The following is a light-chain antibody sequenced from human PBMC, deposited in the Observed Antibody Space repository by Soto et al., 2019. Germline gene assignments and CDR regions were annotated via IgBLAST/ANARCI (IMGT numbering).Light chain of an antibody. V-gene: IGKV3-15*01. CDR1: QSINSN. CDR3: HQYNNWPPST. Sequence: IVLTQSPGTLSVSPWDRATLSCRASQSINSNLAWYQQQPGQAPRLLIYGASTRATAVPDRFSGSGSGTDFTLTINSLQSEDFGVYYCHQYNNWPPSTFGQGTRLEIK. J-gene: IGKJ5*01. CDR2: GAS.